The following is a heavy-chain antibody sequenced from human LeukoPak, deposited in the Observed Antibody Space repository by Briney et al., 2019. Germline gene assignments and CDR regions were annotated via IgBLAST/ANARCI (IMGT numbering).Heavy chain of an antibody. J-gene: IGHJ4*02. CDR1: GFMLARYG. CDR3: AKDAQYLFGGKRDFYFDY. Sequence: PGGSLRLSWARAGFMLARYGMHWVRQAPGKGLEWVTFIRYDGSDQAYADSVKGRFTIYRDNSKHTFYLHMTSLRCEDTAVYYCAKDAQYLFGGKRDFYFDYWGQGALLTVSS. V-gene: IGHV3-30*02. CDR2: IRYDGSDQ. D-gene: IGHD4-23*01.